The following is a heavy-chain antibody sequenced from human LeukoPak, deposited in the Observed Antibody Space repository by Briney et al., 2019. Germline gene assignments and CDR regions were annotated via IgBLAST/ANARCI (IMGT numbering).Heavy chain of an antibody. D-gene: IGHD3-22*01. CDR2: IKQDGSEK. V-gene: IGHV3-7*01. J-gene: IGHJ4*02. CDR1: GFTFSSYW. CDR3: ASLEEGYYDSSGYYY. Sequence: GSLRLSCAASGFTFSSYWMSWVRQAPGKGLEWVANIKQDGSEKYYVDSVKGRFTISRDNAKNSLYLQMNSLRAEDTAVYYCASLEEGYYDSSGYYYWGQGTLVTVSS.